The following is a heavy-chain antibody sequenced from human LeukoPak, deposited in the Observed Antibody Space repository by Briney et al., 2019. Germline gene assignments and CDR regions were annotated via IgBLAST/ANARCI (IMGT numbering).Heavy chain of an antibody. V-gene: IGHV4-34*01. CDR3: ARHRRITMIVVAQKGWYFDL. CDR1: GGSFSEYY. Sequence: SETLSLTCAVYGGSFSEYYWSWIRQPPGKGLEWIGEINHSGSTNYNPSLKSRVTISVDTSKNQFSLKLSSVTAADTAVYYCARHRRITMIVVAQKGWYFDLWGRGTLVTVSS. D-gene: IGHD3-22*01. J-gene: IGHJ2*01. CDR2: INHSGST.